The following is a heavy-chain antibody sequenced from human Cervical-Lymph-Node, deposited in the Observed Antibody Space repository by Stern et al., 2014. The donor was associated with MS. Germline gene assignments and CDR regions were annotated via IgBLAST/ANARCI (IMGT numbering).Heavy chain of an antibody. J-gene: IGHJ4*02. CDR2: IRIKGNGYTT. Sequence: EMQLVESGGGLVQPGGSLRLSCVASGFTFSDHYMDWVRQAPGKGLEWVGHIRIKGNGYTTKYATSVKGRFSISRDDSENSLYLQLNSLQTEDTAVYYCARVSYTDPSFDYWGQGTLVTVSP. CDR1: GFTFSDHY. V-gene: IGHV3-72*01. D-gene: IGHD2-2*02. CDR3: ARVSYTDPSFDY.